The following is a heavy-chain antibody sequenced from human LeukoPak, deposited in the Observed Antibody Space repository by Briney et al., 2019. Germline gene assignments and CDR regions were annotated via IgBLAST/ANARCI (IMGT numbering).Heavy chain of an antibody. CDR1: GFTLSSNY. D-gene: IGHD2/OR15-2a*01. J-gene: IGHJ4*02. V-gene: IGHV3-53*01. Sequence: PGGSLRLSCAASGFTLSSNYMSWVRHAPRKGLEWVSVIYSGGSTYYADSVKGRFTISRDNSKNTLYLQMNSLRAEDTAVYYCASWYYNEYYFDYWGQGTLVTVSS. CDR2: IYSGGST. CDR3: ASWYYNEYYFDY.